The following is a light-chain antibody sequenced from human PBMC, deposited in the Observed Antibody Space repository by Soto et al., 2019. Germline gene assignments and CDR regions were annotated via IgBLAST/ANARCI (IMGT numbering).Light chain of an antibody. V-gene: IGKV3-15*01. CDR1: QSVSSN. Sequence: EIVMTQSPATLSVSPGERATLSCRASQSVSSNLAWYQQKPGQAPRLLIYGASTRATGIPARFSGSGSGTEFTLTISSLKSEDFAVYYCQKYNNWPRLTFGGGTKVEIK. CDR3: QKYNNWPRLT. CDR2: GAS. J-gene: IGKJ4*01.